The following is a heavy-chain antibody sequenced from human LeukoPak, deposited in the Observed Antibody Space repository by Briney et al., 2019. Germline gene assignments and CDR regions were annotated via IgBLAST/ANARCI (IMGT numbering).Heavy chain of an antibody. J-gene: IGHJ4*02. V-gene: IGHV1-2*02. D-gene: IGHD3-10*01. Sequence: ASVKVSCKASGYTFTGYYMHWVRQAPGQGLEWMGWINPNSGGTNYAQKFQGRVTMTGDTSISTAYMELSRLRSDDTAVYYCARVRSYKGHYFDYWGQGTLVTVSS. CDR2: INPNSGGT. CDR3: ARVRSYKGHYFDY. CDR1: GYTFTGYY.